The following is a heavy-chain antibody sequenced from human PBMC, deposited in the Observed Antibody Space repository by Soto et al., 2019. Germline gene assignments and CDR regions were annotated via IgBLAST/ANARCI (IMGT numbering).Heavy chain of an antibody. Sequence: PGGSLKISCKGSGYRFPSYWIGWVRQMPGKGLEWMGIIYPGDSDTRYSPSFQGQVTISADKSISTAYLQWSSLKASDTAMYYCARHHLIGQQMAYSGMDGWGHGTPVTVSS. J-gene: IGHJ6*02. CDR1: GYRFPSYW. CDR3: ARHHLIGQQMAYSGMDG. D-gene: IGHD6-13*01. CDR2: IYPGDSDT. V-gene: IGHV5-51*01.